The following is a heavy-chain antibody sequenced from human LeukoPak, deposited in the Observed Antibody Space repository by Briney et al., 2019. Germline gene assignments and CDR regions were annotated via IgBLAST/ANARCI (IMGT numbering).Heavy chain of an antibody. V-gene: IGHV5-51*01. CDR2: IYPGDSDT. D-gene: IGHD6-19*01. Sequence: GESLKISCKGSGYSFTSYWIGRVRQMPGKGLEWMGIIYPGDSDTRYSPSFQGQVTISADKSISTAYLQWSSLKASDTAMYYCARPPRRSSGWYAFDYWGQGTLVTVSS. CDR1: GYSFTSYW. J-gene: IGHJ4*02. CDR3: ARPPRRSSGWYAFDY.